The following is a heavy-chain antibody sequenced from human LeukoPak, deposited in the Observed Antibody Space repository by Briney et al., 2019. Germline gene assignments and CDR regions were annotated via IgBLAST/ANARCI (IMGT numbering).Heavy chain of an antibody. CDR2: MYHTGST. Sequence: KPSETLSLTCTVSGYSMSSGYYWGWIRQPPERGLEWIGSMYHTGSTYYNPSLKSRVTISVDTSKNQFYLKLSSVTAADTAVYYCARDGYGDYPQVWGYYYMDVWGKGTTVTISS. V-gene: IGHV4-38-2*02. CDR1: GYSMSSGYY. D-gene: IGHD4-17*01. J-gene: IGHJ6*03. CDR3: ARDGYGDYPQVWGYYYMDV.